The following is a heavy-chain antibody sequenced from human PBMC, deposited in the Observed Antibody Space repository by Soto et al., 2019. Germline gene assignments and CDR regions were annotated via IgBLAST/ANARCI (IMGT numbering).Heavy chain of an antibody. J-gene: IGHJ4*02. Sequence: ASLNVACKTSGYTFTIYGISWVRQAPGQGLEWMGWISAYNVNTNYAQKLQGRVTMTTDTSTSTAYMELRSLRSDDTAIYYCARDRAGVPFDHWGQGTLVTVPS. CDR1: GYTFTIYG. D-gene: IGHD3-10*01. V-gene: IGHV1-18*04. CDR2: ISAYNVNT. CDR3: ARDRAGVPFDH.